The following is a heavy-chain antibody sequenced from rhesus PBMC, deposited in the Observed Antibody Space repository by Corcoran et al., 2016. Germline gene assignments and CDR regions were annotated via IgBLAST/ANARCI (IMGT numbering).Heavy chain of an antibody. J-gene: IGHJ4*01. Sequence: QVQLQESGPGLVKPSETLSLTCAVSGGSISSSNWWSWIRQPPAKGLEWIGYISGSSGSTYFNPSLKVRVTISTDTSKNQFSLKLSSVTAADTAVYYCASRIAAPFDYWGQGVLVTVSS. CDR1: GGSISSSNW. CDR3: ASRIAAPFDY. CDR2: ISGSSGST. D-gene: IGHD6-31*01. V-gene: IGHV4-65*01.